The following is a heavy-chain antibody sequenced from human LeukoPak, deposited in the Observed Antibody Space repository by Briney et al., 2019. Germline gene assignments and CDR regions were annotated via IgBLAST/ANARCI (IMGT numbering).Heavy chain of an antibody. J-gene: IGHJ4*02. Sequence: SQTLSLTCTVSGGSISSGGYFWNWIRQHPRKGLEWIGYISYSGSTYYNPSLRSRVIISGDTSKNQFSLELTSVTAADTAVYFCARGANFYYHSFDYWGQGSLVTVSS. CDR3: ARGANFYYHSFDY. CDR1: GGSISSGGYF. D-gene: IGHD1-26*01. CDR2: ISYSGST. V-gene: IGHV4-31*03.